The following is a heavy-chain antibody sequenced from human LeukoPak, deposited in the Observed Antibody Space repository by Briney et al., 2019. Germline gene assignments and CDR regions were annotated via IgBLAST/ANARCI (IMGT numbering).Heavy chain of an antibody. D-gene: IGHD1-26*01. Sequence: SETLSLTCAVYGESFSGYYWSWIRQPPGKGLEWIGEINHSGSTNYNPALESRVTISVDTSNNQFSLKLSSVTAADTAVYCCARGRRYGGSYLGAFDIWGQGTMVTVSS. CDR3: ARGRRYGGSYLGAFDI. V-gene: IGHV4-34*01. CDR1: GESFSGYY. CDR2: INHSGST. J-gene: IGHJ3*02.